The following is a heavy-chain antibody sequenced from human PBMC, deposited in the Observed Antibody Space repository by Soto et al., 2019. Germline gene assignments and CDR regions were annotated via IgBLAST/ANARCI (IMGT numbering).Heavy chain of an antibody. D-gene: IGHD3-10*01. J-gene: IGHJ4*02. CDR1: GDSLKSNY. CDR3: ARSSMVPGDYFDS. V-gene: IGHV4-59*01. Sequence: SETLSLTCSVSGDSLKSNYWAWVRHSPGKGQEWIGNIYDSGSTNYSPALKSRVSMAVDTSKNLFSLKMNSVTAADTAVYYCARSSMVPGDYFDSWGQGTVVTVSS. CDR2: IYDSGST.